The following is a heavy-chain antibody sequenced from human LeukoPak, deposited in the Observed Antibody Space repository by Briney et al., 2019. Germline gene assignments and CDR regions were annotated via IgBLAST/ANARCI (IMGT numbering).Heavy chain of an antibody. CDR1: GFTFDDYG. V-gene: IGHV3-20*04. J-gene: IGHJ4*02. Sequence: PGGSLRLSCAASGFTFDDYGMSWVRQAPGKGLEWVSGINWNGGSTGYADSVKGRFTISRDNAKNSLYLQMNSLRAEDTAVYYCAKCVSSSWYVDYWGQGTLVTVSS. CDR3: AKCVSSSWYVDY. CDR2: INWNGGST. D-gene: IGHD6-13*01.